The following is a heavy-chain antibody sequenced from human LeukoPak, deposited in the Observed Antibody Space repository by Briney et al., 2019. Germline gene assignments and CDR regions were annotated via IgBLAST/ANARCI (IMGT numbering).Heavy chain of an antibody. J-gene: IGHJ6*03. CDR2: ISSGNTYI. CDR3: ARDYGLGRWDYYMDV. D-gene: IGHD3-10*01. Sequence: PGGSLRLSCAAYTFTFSTYSMNWVRQAPGKGLEWVSSISSGNTYIYYADSLKGRFTISRDNARNSLYLQMNSLRAEDTAVYYCARDYGLGRWDYYMDVWGKGTTVTVSS. V-gene: IGHV3-21*01. CDR1: TFTFSTYS.